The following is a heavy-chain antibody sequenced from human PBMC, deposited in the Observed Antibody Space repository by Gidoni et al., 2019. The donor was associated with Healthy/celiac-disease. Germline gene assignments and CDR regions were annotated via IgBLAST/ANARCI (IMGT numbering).Heavy chain of an antibody. D-gene: IGHD2-2*01. Sequence: QVQLQASGPGLVKPSETLSLTCTASGYSISSGYYWGWIRQPPGKGLEWIGSIYHSGSTYYNPSLKSRVTISVDTSKNQFSLKLSSVTAADTAVYYCAREGADIVVVPAATDYYYYGMDVWGQGTTVTVSS. CDR3: AREGADIVVVPAATDYYYYGMDV. CDR2: IYHSGST. V-gene: IGHV4-38-2*02. CDR1: GYSISSGYY. J-gene: IGHJ6*02.